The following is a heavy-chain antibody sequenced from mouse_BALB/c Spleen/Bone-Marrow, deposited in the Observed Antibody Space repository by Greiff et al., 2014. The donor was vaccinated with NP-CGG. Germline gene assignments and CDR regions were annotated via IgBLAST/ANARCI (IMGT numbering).Heavy chain of an antibody. Sequence: VHLVESGPGLVAPSQSLSITCTVSGFSLTSYGVHWVRQPPGKGLEWLGVIWAGGNTNYNSALMSRLNINKDSSKSQVFLKMSSLQSDDTAMYYCARDTHSGNPYALDYWGQGTSVTVSS. V-gene: IGHV2-9*02. CDR3: ARDTHSGNPYALDY. CDR1: GFSLTSYG. J-gene: IGHJ4*01. D-gene: IGHD2-1*01. CDR2: IWAGGNT.